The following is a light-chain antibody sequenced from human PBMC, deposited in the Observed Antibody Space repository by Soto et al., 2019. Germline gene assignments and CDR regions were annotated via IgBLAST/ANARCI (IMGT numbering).Light chain of an antibody. CDR1: SSNIGAGYA. Sequence: QSVLTQPPSVSGAPGQRVTISCTGSSSNIGAGYAVHWYRQLPGTAPKPLIYGNDNRPAGVPDRFSGSKSGTSASLAITGLQAEDEADYYCQSYDSSLSGSLFGGGTKLTVL. CDR3: QSYDSSLSGSL. CDR2: GND. J-gene: IGLJ2*01. V-gene: IGLV1-40*01.